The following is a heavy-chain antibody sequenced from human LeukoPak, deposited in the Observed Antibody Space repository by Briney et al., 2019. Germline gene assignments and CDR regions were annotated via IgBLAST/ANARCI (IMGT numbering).Heavy chain of an antibody. Sequence: GASVKVSCKASGGTFSSYAISWVRQAPGQGLEWMGGIIPIFGTANYAQKFQGRVTITTDESTGTAYMELSSLRSEDTAVYYCARVASGIAVAGTYFDYWGQGTLVTVSS. D-gene: IGHD6-19*01. V-gene: IGHV1-69*05. J-gene: IGHJ4*02. CDR2: IIPIFGTA. CDR3: ARVASGIAVAGTYFDY. CDR1: GGTFSSYA.